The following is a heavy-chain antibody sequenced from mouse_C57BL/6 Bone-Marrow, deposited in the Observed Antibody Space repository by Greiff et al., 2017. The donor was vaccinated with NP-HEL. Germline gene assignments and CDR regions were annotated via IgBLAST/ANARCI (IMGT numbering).Heavy chain of an antibody. J-gene: IGHJ2*01. Sequence: EVNVVESGGGLVKPGGSLKLSCAASGFTFSSYAMSWVRQTPEKRLEWVATISDGGSYTYYPDNVKGRFTISRDNAKNNLYLQMSHLKSEDTAMYYCARDSSYYPGDYWGQGTTLTVSS. CDR1: GFTFSSYA. D-gene: IGHD2-12*01. CDR3: ARDSSYYPGDY. V-gene: IGHV5-4*01. CDR2: ISDGGSYT.